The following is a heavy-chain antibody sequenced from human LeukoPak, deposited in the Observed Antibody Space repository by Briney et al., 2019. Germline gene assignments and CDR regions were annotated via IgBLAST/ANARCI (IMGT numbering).Heavy chain of an antibody. Sequence: ASVTVSCKSSGYTFTCYYMHWLRQPPGQGLAWMGWINPNSGGTNYAQRFQGRVTMTRDTSISTAYMELSRLRSDDTAVYYCAKEVVVAATGFDYWGQGTLVTVSS. CDR3: AKEVVVAATGFDY. V-gene: IGHV1-2*02. CDR2: INPNSGGT. CDR1: GYTFTCYY. J-gene: IGHJ4*02. D-gene: IGHD2-15*01.